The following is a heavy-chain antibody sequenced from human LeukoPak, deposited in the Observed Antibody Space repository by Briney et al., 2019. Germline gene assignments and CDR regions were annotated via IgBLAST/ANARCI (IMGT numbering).Heavy chain of an antibody. Sequence: GGSLRLSCAASGFTFSSYAMSWVRQAPGKGLEWVSAISGSGGSTYYADSVKGRFTISRDNFKNTLYLQMNSLRAEDTAVYYCAKGAYSSGWHNNFDYWGQGTLVTVSS. V-gene: IGHV3-23*01. CDR3: AKGAYSSGWHNNFDY. CDR1: GFTFSSYA. D-gene: IGHD6-19*01. J-gene: IGHJ4*02. CDR2: ISGSGGST.